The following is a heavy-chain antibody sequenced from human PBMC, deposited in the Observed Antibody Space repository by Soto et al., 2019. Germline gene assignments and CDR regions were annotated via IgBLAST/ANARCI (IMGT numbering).Heavy chain of an antibody. J-gene: IGHJ5*02. D-gene: IGHD2-15*01. V-gene: IGHV1-18*01. CDR1: GNTFTIYG. Sequence: VKVSCKASGNTFTIYGISWVRQAPGQGLEWMGWISAYNGNTNYAQKLQGRVTMTTDTSTSTAYMELRSLRSEDTAVYYCAREPDMYCSGGSCYSDHNWFDPWGQGTLVTVSS. CDR2: ISAYNGNT. CDR3: AREPDMYCSGGSCYSDHNWFDP.